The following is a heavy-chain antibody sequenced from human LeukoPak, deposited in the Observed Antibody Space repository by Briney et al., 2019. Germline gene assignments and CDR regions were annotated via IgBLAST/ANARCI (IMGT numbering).Heavy chain of an antibody. V-gene: IGHV3-7*01. D-gene: IGHD3-10*01. CDR3: ARRGQGFGELWPVADFDY. CDR2: IKQDGSVK. Sequence: AGSLRLSCAASGFTFSSYWMNWVRQAPGKGLEWVANIKQDGSVKNYVDSVKGRFTISRDNAKNSLFLQMNSLRAEDTAVYYCARRGQGFGELWPVADFDYWGQGTLVTVSS. J-gene: IGHJ4*02. CDR1: GFTFSSYW.